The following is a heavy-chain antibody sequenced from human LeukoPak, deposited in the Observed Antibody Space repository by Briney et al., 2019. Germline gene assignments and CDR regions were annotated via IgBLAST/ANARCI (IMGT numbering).Heavy chain of an antibody. V-gene: IGHV4-39*07. D-gene: IGHD6-19*01. Sequence: PSETLSLTCTVSGDSITSGLYYWGWIRRTPGKGLEWIGEINHSGSTNYNPFLKSRVTISVDTSKNQFSLKLSSVTAADTAVYYCARGGSRAKWLGLFDYWGQGTLVTVSS. CDR3: ARGGSRAKWLGLFDY. CDR1: GDSITSGLYY. CDR2: INHSGST. J-gene: IGHJ4*02.